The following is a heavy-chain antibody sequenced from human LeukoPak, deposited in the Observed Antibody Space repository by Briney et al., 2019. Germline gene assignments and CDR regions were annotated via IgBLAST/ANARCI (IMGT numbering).Heavy chain of an antibody. CDR1: GYTFTSYG. CDR2: ISAYNGTP. D-gene: IGHD3-22*01. CDR3: ARPYYYDSSGSGDDYYYGMDV. Sequence: ASVKVSCKASGYTFTSYGISWVRQAPGQGLEWMGWISAYNGTPNYPQKLHGRVTMTTDTSTSTAYMELRSLRSDDTAVYYCARPYYYDSSGSGDDYYYGMDVWGQGTTVTVSS. V-gene: IGHV1-18*01. J-gene: IGHJ6*02.